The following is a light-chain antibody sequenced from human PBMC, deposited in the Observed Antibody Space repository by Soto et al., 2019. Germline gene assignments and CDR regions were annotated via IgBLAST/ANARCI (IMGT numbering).Light chain of an antibody. CDR2: GAS. Sequence: EIVLTQSPGTLSLSPGERATLSCRASQSVSSSYLAWYQQKPGQAPRLLIYGASSRATGIPDRFSGSGSGTDFTLTIGRLEPEDFAVYYCHQYGSSPPITFGQGTRLEIK. CDR3: HQYGSSPPIT. CDR1: QSVSSSY. V-gene: IGKV3-20*01. J-gene: IGKJ5*01.